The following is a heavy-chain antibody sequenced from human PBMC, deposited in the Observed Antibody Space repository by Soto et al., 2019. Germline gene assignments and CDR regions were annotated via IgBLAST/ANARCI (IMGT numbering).Heavy chain of an antibody. CDR1: GYSFTSYW. Sequence: GESLKISCKGSGYSFTSYWIGWVRQMPVKGLEWMGIIYPGDSDTRYSPSFQGQGTISADKSISTAYLQWSSLKASDTAMYYCAGGGVRGVITRTRDYYGMDVWGQGTTVTVSS. CDR3: AGGGVRGVITRTRDYYGMDV. J-gene: IGHJ6*02. CDR2: IYPGDSDT. D-gene: IGHD3-10*01. V-gene: IGHV5-51*01.